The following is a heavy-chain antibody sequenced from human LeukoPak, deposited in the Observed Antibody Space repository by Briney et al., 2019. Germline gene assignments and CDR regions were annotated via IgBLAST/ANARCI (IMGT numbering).Heavy chain of an antibody. J-gene: IGHJ6*03. CDR2: INPNSGGT. CDR3: ARPTLHCCYTGTTDYYYMDV. D-gene: IGHD2-2*02. CDR1: GYTFTGYY. V-gene: IGHV1-2*02. Sequence: GASVKVSCKASGYTFTGYYMHWVRQAPGQGLEWMGWINPNSGGTNYAQKFQGRVTMTRDTSISTAYMELSRLRSDDTAVYYCARPTLHCCYTGTTDYYYMDVWGKGTTVTVSS.